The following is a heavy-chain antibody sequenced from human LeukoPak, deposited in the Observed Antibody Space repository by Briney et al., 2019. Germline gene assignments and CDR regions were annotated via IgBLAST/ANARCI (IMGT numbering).Heavy chain of an antibody. CDR2: IYSSGST. Sequence: SETLSLTCTVSGGSISNNYWSWLRQSPAKGLEWIGHIYSSGSTDYNPPLKSRITVSVDTSKNQFSLTLNSVTAADTAVYYCARHGLKLVGASTIYFDNWGQGTLVTVSS. V-gene: IGHV4-59*08. CDR3: ARHGLKLVGASTIYFDN. CDR1: GGSISNNY. J-gene: IGHJ4*02. D-gene: IGHD1-26*01.